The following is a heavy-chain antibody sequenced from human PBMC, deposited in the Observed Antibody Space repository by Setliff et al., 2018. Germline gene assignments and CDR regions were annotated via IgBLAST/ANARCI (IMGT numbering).Heavy chain of an antibody. J-gene: IGHJ4*02. Sequence: GASVKVSCKASGGTFSSYAISWVRQAPGQGLEWMGGIIPILGSTSYAQKFQGRVTMTRDTSTSTAYMELSSLRSEDTAVYYCARDQGLVVGVFDYWGQGTLVTVSS. D-gene: IGHD3-22*01. CDR1: GGTFSSYA. V-gene: IGHV1-69*10. CDR2: IIPILGST. CDR3: ARDQGLVVGVFDY.